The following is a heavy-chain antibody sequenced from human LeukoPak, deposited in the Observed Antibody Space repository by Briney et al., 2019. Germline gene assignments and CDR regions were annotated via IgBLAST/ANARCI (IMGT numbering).Heavy chain of an antibody. Sequence: GGSLRLSCGAFGFTFDDYAMHWVRQAPGKGLEWVSCISWNSGSIGYADSVKGRFTISRDNAKNSLYLQMNSLRVEDTALYYCAKGTGYSSGCFDYWGQGTLVTVSS. V-gene: IGHV3-9*01. D-gene: IGHD6-19*01. J-gene: IGHJ4*02. CDR1: GFTFDDYA. CDR3: AKGTGYSSGCFDY. CDR2: ISWNSGSI.